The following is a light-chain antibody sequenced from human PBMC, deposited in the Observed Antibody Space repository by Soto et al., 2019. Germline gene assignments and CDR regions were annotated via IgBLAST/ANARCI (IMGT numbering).Light chain of an antibody. Sequence: QSVLTQPASVSGSPGQSITISCTGTSSDVQNYNLVSWYQDHPGKAPKLLIFEDYKRPSGVSNRFSASKSGKTASLTISGLQAEDEADYYCCSYAGSSTWVFGGGTKLTVL. CDR1: SSDVQNYNL. CDR3: CSYAGSSTWV. J-gene: IGLJ3*02. CDR2: EDY. V-gene: IGLV2-23*01.